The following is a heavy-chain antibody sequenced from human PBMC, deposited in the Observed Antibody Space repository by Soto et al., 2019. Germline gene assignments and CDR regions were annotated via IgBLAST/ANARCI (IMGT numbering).Heavy chain of an antibody. CDR1: GGTFSSYA. V-gene: IGHV1-69*01. Sequence: QVPLVQSGAEVKKPGSSVKVSCKASGGTFSSYAISWVRQAPGQGLEWMGGIIPIFGTANYAQKFQGRVTITADESTSTAYMELSSLRSEDTAVYYCARGPRHPAYSYYYGMDVWGQGTTVTVSS. CDR3: ARGPRHPAYSYYYGMDV. D-gene: IGHD1-1*01. CDR2: IIPIFGTA. J-gene: IGHJ6*02.